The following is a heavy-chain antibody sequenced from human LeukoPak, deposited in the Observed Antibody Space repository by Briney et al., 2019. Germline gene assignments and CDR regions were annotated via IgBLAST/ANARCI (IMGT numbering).Heavy chain of an antibody. CDR2: IIPIFGTA. CDR3: ARARGSYDSSGYYYNY. J-gene: IGHJ4*02. D-gene: IGHD3-22*01. Sequence: ASVKVSCKASGGTFSSYAISWVRQAPGQGLEWMGGIIPIFGTANYAQKFQGRVTITADESTSTAYMELSSLRSEDTAVYYCARARGSYDSSGYYYNYWGQGTLVTVSS. V-gene: IGHV1-69*13. CDR1: GGTFSSYA.